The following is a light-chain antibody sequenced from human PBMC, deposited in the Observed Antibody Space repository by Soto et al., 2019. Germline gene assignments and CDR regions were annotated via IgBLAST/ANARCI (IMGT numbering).Light chain of an antibody. Sequence: QSVLTQPPSASGTPGLRVTISCSGSSSNIGTNTVNWYQQVPGTAPKLLIFFGSHRPSGVPDRFSGSKSGSSASLAISGLQSEDEADYYCAAWDDSLNGVVFGGGTKVTVL. CDR2: FGS. CDR1: SSNIGTNT. V-gene: IGLV1-44*01. J-gene: IGLJ2*01. CDR3: AAWDDSLNGVV.